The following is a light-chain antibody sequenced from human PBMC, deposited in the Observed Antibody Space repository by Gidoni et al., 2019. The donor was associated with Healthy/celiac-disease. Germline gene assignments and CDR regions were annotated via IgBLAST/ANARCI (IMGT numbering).Light chain of an antibody. CDR3: QQYGSSPPRFT. CDR2: GAS. J-gene: IGKJ3*01. V-gene: IGKV3-20*01. CDR1: PSVSSSY. Sequence: EIVLTQSPATLSVSPGERATLSCRASPSVSSSYLAWYQQKPGQAPRLLIYGASSRATGIPDRFSGSGSGTDFTLTISRLEPEDFAVYYCQQYGSSPPRFTFGPGTKVDIK.